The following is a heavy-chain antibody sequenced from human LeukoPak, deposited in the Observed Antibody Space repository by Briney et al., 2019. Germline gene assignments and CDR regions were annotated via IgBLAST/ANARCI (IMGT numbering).Heavy chain of an antibody. Sequence: KPSETLSLTCTVSCNSISSFFWSWIRQPPPKGLEWIGSMHYSGDSKYNPSLRSRVSLSIDTSKQQFSLRLSSVTAADTAVHYCARDLELERNRWNYFESWGQGALVTVSS. CDR2: MHYSGDS. D-gene: IGHD1-1*01. CDR3: ARDLELERNRWNYFES. CDR1: CNSISSFF. J-gene: IGHJ4*02. V-gene: IGHV4-59*01.